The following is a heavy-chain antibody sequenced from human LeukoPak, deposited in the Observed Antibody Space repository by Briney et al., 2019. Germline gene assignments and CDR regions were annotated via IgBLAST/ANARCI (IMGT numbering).Heavy chain of an antibody. Sequence: GGSLRLSCAASGFTFSDYQMSWVRQAPGKRREWVSYIRSSGSDTYYADSVKGRFTISRDNTKNPLYLQMNSLRADDPAVYYCARRGANSGHTFDYWRQGTLHSVSS. J-gene: IGHJ4*02. CDR2: IRSSGSDT. CDR3: ARRGANSGHTFDY. V-gene: IGHV3-11*01. CDR1: GFTFSDYQ. D-gene: IGHD5-12*01.